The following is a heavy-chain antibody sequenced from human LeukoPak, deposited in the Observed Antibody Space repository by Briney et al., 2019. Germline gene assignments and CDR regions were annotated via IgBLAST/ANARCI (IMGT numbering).Heavy chain of an antibody. D-gene: IGHD2-2*01. CDR3: ARGGYCISTSCYRRDDAFDI. Sequence: GGSLRLSCAASGFTFHDHPMHWVRQAPGKGLEWVSGISWNSGSIAYADSVKGRFTISRDNAKNSLYLQMNSLRGDDTAFYYCARGGYCISTSCYRRDDAFDIWGQGTMATVSS. CDR2: ISWNSGSI. V-gene: IGHV3-9*01. CDR1: GFTFHDHP. J-gene: IGHJ3*02.